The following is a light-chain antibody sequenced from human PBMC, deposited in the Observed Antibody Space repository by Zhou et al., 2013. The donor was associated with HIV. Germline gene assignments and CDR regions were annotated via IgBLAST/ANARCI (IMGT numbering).Light chain of an antibody. CDR2: LAS. CDR1: QTIDSS. J-gene: IGKJ5*01. V-gene: IGKV3-15*01. CDR3: QQYKXWPLT. Sequence: EVVMTQSPATLSASPGESVTLSCRASQTIDSSLAWYHQHPGQAPRLLIFLASTRPSGVPDRVRGSGSGTEFTLSITNVRSEDVGVYYCQQYKXWPLTFGQGTRLEI.